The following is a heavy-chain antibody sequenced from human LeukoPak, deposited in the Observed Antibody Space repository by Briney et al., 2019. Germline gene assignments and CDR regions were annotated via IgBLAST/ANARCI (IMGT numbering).Heavy chain of an antibody. CDR3: ARAKYYYGSGSPYYFDY. Sequence: PSETLSLTCTVSGGSISSYYWSWIRQPPGKGLEWIGYISYSGSANYYPSLKSRVTISVDTSENQFSLRLSSVTAADTAVYYCARAKYYYGSGSPYYFDYWGQGTLVTVSS. J-gene: IGHJ4*02. CDR2: ISYSGSA. CDR1: GGSISSYY. V-gene: IGHV4-59*01. D-gene: IGHD3-10*01.